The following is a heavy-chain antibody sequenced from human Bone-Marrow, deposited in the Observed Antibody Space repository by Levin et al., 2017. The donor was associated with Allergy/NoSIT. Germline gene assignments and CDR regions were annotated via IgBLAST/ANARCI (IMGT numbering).Heavy chain of an antibody. CDR2: ISFDGSDE. Sequence: GASVKVSCAASGFTFSNYAMHWVRQAPGKGLEWVTLISFDGSDEYYADSVKGRFTISRDTSKNMLYLQMNSLKIEDTAVYYCAREVSGGYSYNDYWGQGTLVTVSS. CDR1: GFTFSNYA. V-gene: IGHV3-30*04. J-gene: IGHJ4*02. D-gene: IGHD5-18*01. CDR3: AREVSGGYSYNDY.